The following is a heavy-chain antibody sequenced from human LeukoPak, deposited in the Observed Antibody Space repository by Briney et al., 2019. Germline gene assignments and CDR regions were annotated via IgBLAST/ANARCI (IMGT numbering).Heavy chain of an antibody. D-gene: IGHD4-17*01. V-gene: IGHV3-33*01. CDR3: ARDNYCEYLFDY. J-gene: IGHJ4*02. CDR1: GFTFSSYG. Sequence: GGSLRLSCAASGFTFSSYGMHWVRQAPGKGLEWVAVIWYDGSNKYYADSVKGRFTISRDNSKNTLYLQMNSLRAEDTAVYYCARDNYCEYLFDYWGQGTLVTVSS. CDR2: IWYDGSNK.